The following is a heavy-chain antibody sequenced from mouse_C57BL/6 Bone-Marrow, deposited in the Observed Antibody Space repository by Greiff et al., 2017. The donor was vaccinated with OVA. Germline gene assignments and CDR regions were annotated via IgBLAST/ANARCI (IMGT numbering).Heavy chain of an antibody. CDR1: GFTFSDFY. V-gene: IGHV7-1*01. D-gene: IGHD4-1*01. J-gene: IGHJ4*01. Sequence: EVQLVESGGGLVQSGRSLRLSCATSGFTFSDFYMEWVRQAPGKGLEWIAASRNKANDYTTEYSASVKGRFIVSRDTSQSILYLQMNALRAEDTAIYYCARDAAGTPSHAMDYWGQGTSVTVSS. CDR2: SRNKANDYTT. CDR3: ARDAAGTPSHAMDY.